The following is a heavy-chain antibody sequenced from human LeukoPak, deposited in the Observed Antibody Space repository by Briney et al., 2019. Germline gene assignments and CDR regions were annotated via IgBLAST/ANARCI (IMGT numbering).Heavy chain of an antibody. V-gene: IGHV4-4*07. J-gene: IGHJ2*01. CDR3: ARVAQKLERIALAATSEWRANWYFDL. D-gene: IGHD6-19*01. CDR2: IYTSGST. CDR1: GGSISSYY. Sequence: SETLSLTCTVSGGSISSYYRSWIRHPAGRGLEWIGRIYTSGSTNYNPSLKSRVTMSVDTSKNQFSLKLSSVTAADTAVYYCARVAQKLERIALAATSEWRANWYFDLWGRGTLVTVSP.